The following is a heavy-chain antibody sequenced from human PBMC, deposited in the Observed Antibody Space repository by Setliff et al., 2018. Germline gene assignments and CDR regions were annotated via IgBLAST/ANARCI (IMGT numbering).Heavy chain of an antibody. Sequence: GESLKISCVASGFTISNYWMAWVRQAPGKGLVWVSRISPDGSVIDYADSVKGRFTVSRDNPKNTLYLQMNSLRAEDTAVYYCARDITKWGYFFDYWGLGTLVTVSS. V-gene: IGHV3-74*01. CDR2: ISPDGSVI. J-gene: IGHJ4*02. D-gene: IGHD3-10*01. CDR3: ARDITKWGYFFDY. CDR1: GFTISNYW.